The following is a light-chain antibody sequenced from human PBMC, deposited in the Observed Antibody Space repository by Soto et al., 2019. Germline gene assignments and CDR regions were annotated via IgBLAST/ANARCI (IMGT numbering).Light chain of an antibody. CDR1: QSGSSSY. Sequence: IVLTQSPGTVSLSPGERATLSCRASQSGSSSYLAWYQQRPGQAPRLLIFGASTRATGIRDRFSGSGSGTDFTLTISRLEPEDSAVYFCQHYGSSQWTFGQWTFGQGTKVEI. J-gene: IGKJ1*01. CDR3: QHYGSSQWTFGQWT. CDR2: GAS. V-gene: IGKV3-20*01.